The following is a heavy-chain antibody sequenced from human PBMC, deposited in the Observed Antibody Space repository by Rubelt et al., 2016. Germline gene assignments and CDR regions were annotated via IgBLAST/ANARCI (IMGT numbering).Heavy chain of an antibody. CDR3: ASPPYDILTGYDYYYGMDV. J-gene: IGHJ6*02. D-gene: IGHD3-9*01. CDR2: IIPIFGTA. V-gene: IGHV1-69*06. Sequence: QVQLVQSGAEVKKPGSSVKVSCKASGGTFSSYAIGWVRQAPGQGLEWMGGIIPIFGTANYAQKFQGRVTINADKSTSTAYMELSSLRSEDTAVYYCASPPYDILTGYDYYYGMDVWGQGTTVTVSS. CDR1: GGTFSSYA.